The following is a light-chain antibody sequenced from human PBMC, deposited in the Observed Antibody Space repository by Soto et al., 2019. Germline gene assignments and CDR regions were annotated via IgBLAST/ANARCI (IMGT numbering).Light chain of an antibody. Sequence: DIQMPQSPSTLSASAEDRFTITGRASQSISSWLAWYQQKPGKAPKLLIYDASNLESGVPSRFSGSGSGTEFTLTISSLQPDDFATYYCQQYNSYSRTFGQGTRLEIK. CDR1: QSISSW. CDR2: DAS. J-gene: IGKJ5*01. CDR3: QQYNSYSRT. V-gene: IGKV1-5*01.